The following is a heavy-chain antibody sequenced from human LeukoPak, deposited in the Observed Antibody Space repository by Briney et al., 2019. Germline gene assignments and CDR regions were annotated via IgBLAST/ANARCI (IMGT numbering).Heavy chain of an antibody. J-gene: IGHJ1*01. V-gene: IGHV4-30-2*01. CDR3: ARGAPIFQH. D-gene: IGHD1-26*01. Sequence: SQTLSLTCAVSGGSISSGGYSWSWIRQPPGKGLEWIGYIYHSGSTYYNPSLKSRVTISVDRSKNQFSLKLSSVTAADTAVYYCARGAPIFQHWGQGTLVTVSS. CDR1: GGSISSGGYS. CDR2: IYHSGST.